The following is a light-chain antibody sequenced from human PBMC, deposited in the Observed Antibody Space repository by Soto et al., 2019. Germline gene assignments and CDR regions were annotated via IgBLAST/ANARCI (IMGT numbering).Light chain of an antibody. Sequence: DIVMTQSPATLSVSPGETATLSCRASQSISSDLAWYKQRPGQSPSLLIFGASTRASGIPARFIGSGSGTDFTLTISRLEPEDFAVYYCQHYVTSLTTFGQGTKVDI. V-gene: IGKV3D-15*01. CDR1: QSISSD. CDR3: QHYVTSLTT. CDR2: GAS. J-gene: IGKJ1*01.